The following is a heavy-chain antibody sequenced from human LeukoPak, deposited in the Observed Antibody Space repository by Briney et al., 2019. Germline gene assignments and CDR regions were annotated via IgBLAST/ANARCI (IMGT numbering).Heavy chain of an antibody. CDR3: AREESVAGPGAFDI. D-gene: IGHD6-19*01. CDR2: IYHSGST. J-gene: IGHJ3*02. Sequence: SETLSLTCAGSGGSISSGGYSWSWIRQPPGKGLEWIGYIYHSGSTYYNPSLKSRVTISVDRSKNQFSLKLSSVTAADTAVYYCAREESVAGPGAFDIWGQGTMVTVSS. V-gene: IGHV4-30-2*01. CDR1: GGSISSGGYS.